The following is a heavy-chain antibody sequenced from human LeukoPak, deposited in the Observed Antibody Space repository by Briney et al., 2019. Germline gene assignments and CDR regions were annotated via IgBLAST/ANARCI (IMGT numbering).Heavy chain of an antibody. J-gene: IGHJ5*02. CDR3: ARERFGELVWFDP. CDR2: IYTSGST. Sequence: PSQTLSLTCTVSGVSISSGSYYWSWIRQPAGKGLEWIGRIYTSGSTNYNPSLRSRATISVNTSKTQFTLKLRSGAAADTAVYYCARERFGELVWFDPWGQGTLVTVSS. CDR1: GVSISSGSYY. D-gene: IGHD3-10*01. V-gene: IGHV4-61*02.